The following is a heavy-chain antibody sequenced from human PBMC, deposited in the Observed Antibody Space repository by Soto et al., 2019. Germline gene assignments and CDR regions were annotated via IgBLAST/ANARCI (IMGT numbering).Heavy chain of an antibody. CDR3: ARPARVELGNDAFDI. CDR2: VHYQGGT. Sequence: KPSETLSLTCTVSGGSMRSYYWTWIRQPPGKGLEWIGYVHYQGGTNYNPSLKTRVTISVDTSKNQFSLTLSSVTAADTAVYYCARPARVELGNDAFDIWGQGTMVTVSS. J-gene: IGHJ3*02. D-gene: IGHD1-7*01. V-gene: IGHV4-59*01. CDR1: GGSMRSYY.